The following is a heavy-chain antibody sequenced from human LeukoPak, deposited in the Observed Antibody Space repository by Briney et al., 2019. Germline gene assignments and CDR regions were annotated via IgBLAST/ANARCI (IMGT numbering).Heavy chain of an antibody. Sequence: GTLRLSCAASGFTFSSYGMSWVRQAPGKGLEWVSAISGSGGSTYYADSVKGRFTISRDNSKNTLYLQMNSLRAEDTAVYYCAKDDAWLQFGEWSQGTLVTVSS. V-gene: IGHV3-23*01. CDR2: ISGSGGST. D-gene: IGHD3-10*01. CDR3: AKDDAWLQFGE. J-gene: IGHJ4*02. CDR1: GFTFSSYG.